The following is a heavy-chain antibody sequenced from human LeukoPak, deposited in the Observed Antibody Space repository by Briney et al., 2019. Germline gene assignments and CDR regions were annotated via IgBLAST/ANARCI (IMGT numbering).Heavy chain of an antibody. Sequence: AASVKVSCKASGYTFTGYSIHWVRQAPGQGLEWMGWINPHSGDANYERTFQGRVTMTSDTSMSTAYMELNSLRSDDTAVYYCARDSDFVIIPDAITEWAFDLWGQGTMVTVSS. D-gene: IGHD2-2*01. V-gene: IGHV1-2*02. J-gene: IGHJ3*01. CDR3: ARDSDFVIIPDAITEWAFDL. CDR1: GYTFTGYS. CDR2: INPHSGDA.